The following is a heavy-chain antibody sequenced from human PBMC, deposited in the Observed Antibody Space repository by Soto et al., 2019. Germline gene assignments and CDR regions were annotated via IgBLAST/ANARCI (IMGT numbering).Heavy chain of an antibody. CDR1: GFTFSDHY. CDR3: ARGHHSMDV. Sequence: GGSLRLSCAASGFTFSDHYMTWIRQAPGKGLEWISYINPTGSYTHYADSVKGRFSISRDNAENSLYLQMNSLRPEDTALYYCARGHHSMDVWGQGAAVTVSS. J-gene: IGHJ6*02. CDR2: INPTGSYT. V-gene: IGHV3-11*06.